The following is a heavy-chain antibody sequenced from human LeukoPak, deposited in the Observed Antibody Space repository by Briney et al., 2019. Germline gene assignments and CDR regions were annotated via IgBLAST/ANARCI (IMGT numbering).Heavy chain of an antibody. CDR3: ARHEAQDFDY. J-gene: IGHJ4*02. V-gene: IGHV4-39*01. CDR2: IYYSGTT. CDR1: GGSISSSNYY. Sequence: SETLSLTCTVSGGSISSSNYYWGWIRQPPGKGLEWIGSIYYSGTTYYSSSLKSRVIISVDTSKNQFSLKLSTVTATDTAVYYCARHEAQDFDYWGQGTLVTVSS.